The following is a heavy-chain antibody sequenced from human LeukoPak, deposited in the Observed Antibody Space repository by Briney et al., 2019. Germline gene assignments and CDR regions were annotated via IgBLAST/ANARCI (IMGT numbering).Heavy chain of an antibody. Sequence: ASVEVSCKASGYTFTGYYMHWVRQAPGQGLEWMGWINPNSGGTNYAQKFQGRVTMTRDTSISTAYMELSRLRSDDTAVYYCARGPIDVWVEYSGSYLGWGQGTLVTVSS. D-gene: IGHD1-26*01. CDR2: INPNSGGT. V-gene: IGHV1-2*02. CDR1: GYTFTGYY. CDR3: ARGPIDVWVEYSGSYLG. J-gene: IGHJ4*02.